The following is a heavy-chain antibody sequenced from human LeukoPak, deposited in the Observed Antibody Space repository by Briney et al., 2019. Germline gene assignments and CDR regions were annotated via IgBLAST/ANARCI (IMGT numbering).Heavy chain of an antibody. J-gene: IGHJ3*02. V-gene: IGHV4-38-2*01. D-gene: IGHD2-15*01. CDR3: ARGVVGVVAAIRGAFDI. Sequence: SETLSLTCAVSGYSISSGYYWGWIRQPPGKGLEWTGSIYHSGSTYYNPSLKSRVTISVDTSKNQFSLKLSSVTAADTAVYYCARGVVGVVAAIRGAFDIWGQGTMVTVSS. CDR1: GYSISSGYY. CDR2: IYHSGST.